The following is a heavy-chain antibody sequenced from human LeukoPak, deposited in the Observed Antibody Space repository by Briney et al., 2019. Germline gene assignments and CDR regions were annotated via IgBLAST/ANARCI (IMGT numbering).Heavy chain of an antibody. CDR2: IYYSGST. D-gene: IGHD4-23*01. J-gene: IGHJ4*02. CDR1: GGSISSSSYY. V-gene: IGHV4-39*01. CDR3: ARVGDYGGDLN. Sequence: SETLSLTCTVSGGSISSSSYYWGWIRQPPGKGLEWIGSIYYSGSTYYNPSLKSRVTISVDTSKNQFSLKLSSVTAADTAVYYCARVGDYGGDLNWGQGTLVTVSS.